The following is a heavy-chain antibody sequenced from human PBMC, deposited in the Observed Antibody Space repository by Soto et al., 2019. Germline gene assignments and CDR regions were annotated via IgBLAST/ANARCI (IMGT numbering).Heavy chain of an antibody. Sequence: ASVKVSCKASGYTFTGYYMHWVRQAPGQGLEWMGWINPNSGGTNYAQKFQGWVTMTRDTSISTAYMELSRLRSDDTAVYYCARDGGYCSSTSCPTNWFDPWGQGTLVTVSS. D-gene: IGHD2-2*01. CDR1: GYTFTGYY. J-gene: IGHJ5*02. V-gene: IGHV1-2*04. CDR3: ARDGGYCSSTSCPTNWFDP. CDR2: INPNSGGT.